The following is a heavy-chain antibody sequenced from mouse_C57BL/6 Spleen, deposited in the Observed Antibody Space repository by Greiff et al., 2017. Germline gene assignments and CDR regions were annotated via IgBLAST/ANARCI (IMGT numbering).Heavy chain of an antibody. CDR3: AREGTTVVPYYAMDY. D-gene: IGHD1-1*01. CDR2: IYPGSGNT. Sequence: QVQLKQSGAELVRPGASVKLSCKASGYTFTDYYINWVKQRPGQGLEWIARIYPGSGNTYYNEKFKGKATLTAEKSSSTAYMQLSSLTSEDSAVYFCAREGTTVVPYYAMDYWGQGTSVTVSS. J-gene: IGHJ4*01. CDR1: GYTFTDYY. V-gene: IGHV1-76*01.